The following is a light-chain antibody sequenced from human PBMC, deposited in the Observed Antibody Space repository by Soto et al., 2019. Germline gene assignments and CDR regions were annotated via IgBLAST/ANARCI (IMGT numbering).Light chain of an antibody. CDR3: PQYDDWPWT. J-gene: IGKJ1*01. CDR2: GAS. V-gene: IGKV3-15*01. CDR1: QSVTSSY. Sequence: IVLTQSPGTLSLSPGERATLSCRASQSVTSSYLAWYQQKPGQAPRRLIYGASIRAAGIPARFTGSESGTEFTGGIISLQSEDVAVDYSPQYDDWPWTFGHGTKVAIK.